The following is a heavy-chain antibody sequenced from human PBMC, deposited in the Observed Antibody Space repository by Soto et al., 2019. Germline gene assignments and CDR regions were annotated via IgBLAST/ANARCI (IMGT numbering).Heavy chain of an antibody. J-gene: IGHJ4*02. V-gene: IGHV3-74*01. CDR1: GFTLSSYW. D-gene: IGHD2-15*01. CDR2: INSDGSTT. CDR3: ARDLTGSGTY. Sequence: GGSLRLSCAASGFTLSSYWMHWVRQAPGKGLVWVSRINSDGSTTSYAEPVKGRFTISRDNAKNTLDLQMNSLRVEDTALYYCARDLTGSGTYWGQGTLVTVSS.